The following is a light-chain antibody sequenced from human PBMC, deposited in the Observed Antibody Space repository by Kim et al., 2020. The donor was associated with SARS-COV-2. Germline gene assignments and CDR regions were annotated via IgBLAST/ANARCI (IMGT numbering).Light chain of an antibody. CDR1: SSDVGGYNY. CDR3: SSYAGTNNFYV. J-gene: IGLJ1*01. Sequence: QSVTISCTGSSSDVGGYNYVSWHQQHPGKAPHLIIYDVNNRPSGVPNRFSGSKSGTTASLTVSGLQSEDEADYYCSSYAGTNNFYVFGTGTKVTVL. CDR2: DVN. V-gene: IGLV2-8*01.